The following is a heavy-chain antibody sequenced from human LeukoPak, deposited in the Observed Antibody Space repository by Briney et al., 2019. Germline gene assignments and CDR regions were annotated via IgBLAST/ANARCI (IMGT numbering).Heavy chain of an antibody. J-gene: IGHJ4*02. CDR1: GFTFSSYA. CDR2: ISGSGGST. D-gene: IGHD3-22*01. Sequence: GGSLRLSCAASGFTFSSYAMSWVRQAPGKGLAWVSAISGSGGSTYYADSVKGRFTISRDNSKNTLYLQMNSLRAEDTAVYYCAKDRDYYDSSGYWVYWGQGTLVTVSS. CDR3: AKDRDYYDSSGYWVY. V-gene: IGHV3-23*01.